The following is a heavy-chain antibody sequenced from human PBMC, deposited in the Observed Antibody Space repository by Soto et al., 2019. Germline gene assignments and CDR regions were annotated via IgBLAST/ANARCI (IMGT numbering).Heavy chain of an antibody. D-gene: IGHD3-22*01. V-gene: IGHV4-30-4*01. CDR3: ARATYDSSTYYLDY. CDR1: GASISGGDYY. J-gene: IGHJ4*02. CDR2: IYYTGNT. Sequence: QVQLQESGPGLVKPSQTLSLTCTVSGASISGGDYYWTWIRQPPGKGLEWIGSIYYTGNTYSNPSLESRLSISVDPSNNQFDQRLTSVTAPDTAIYYCARATYDSSTYYLDYWGQGTLVTVSS.